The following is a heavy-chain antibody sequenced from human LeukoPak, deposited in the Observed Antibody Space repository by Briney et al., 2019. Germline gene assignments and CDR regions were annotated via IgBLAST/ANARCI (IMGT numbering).Heavy chain of an antibody. Sequence: SETLSLTCTVSGGSISSGGYYWSWIRQHPGKGPEWIGYIYYSGSTYYNPSLKSRVTISVDTSKNQFSLKLSSVTAADTAVHYCARLGGPHYYYYGMDVWGQGTTVTVSS. V-gene: IGHV4-31*03. J-gene: IGHJ6*02. CDR3: ARLGGPHYYYYGMDV. CDR1: GGSISSGGYY. CDR2: IYYSGST.